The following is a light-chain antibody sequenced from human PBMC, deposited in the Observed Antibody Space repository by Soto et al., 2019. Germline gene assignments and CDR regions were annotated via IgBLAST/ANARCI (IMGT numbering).Light chain of an antibody. CDR3: SSYTSSNTWV. J-gene: IGLJ3*02. CDR2: EVS. V-gene: IGLV2-14*01. CDR1: SSDVGDYNY. Sequence: QSALTQPASVSGSAGQSITISCTGASSDVGDYNYVSWYQQHPGKAPKLMIYEVSNRPSGVSNRFSGSKSGNTASLTISGLQAEDAADYYCSSYTSSNTWVFGGGTKLTV.